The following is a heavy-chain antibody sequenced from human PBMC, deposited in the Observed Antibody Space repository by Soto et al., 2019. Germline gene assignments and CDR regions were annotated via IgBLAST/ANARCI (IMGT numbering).Heavy chain of an antibody. CDR3: AREIVTAGGNNYFDA. CDR2: VYHTGDT. J-gene: IGHJ5*01. D-gene: IGHD2-21*02. Sequence: SETLSLTCGVSGGTVASSHWWGWVRQSPGRGLEWIGNVYHTGDTNFNPSLQSRVTFSVDKSNNQFSLRLTSVTAADTAVYFCAREIVTAGGNNYFDAWGPGTLLTVSS. CDR1: GGTVASSHW. V-gene: IGHV4-4*02.